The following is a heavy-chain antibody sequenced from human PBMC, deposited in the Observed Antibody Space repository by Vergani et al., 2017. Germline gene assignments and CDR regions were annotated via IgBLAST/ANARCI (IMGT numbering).Heavy chain of an antibody. CDR1: GFTFDDYT. CDR2: ISWDGGST. D-gene: IGHD4-17*01. J-gene: IGHJ6*03. V-gene: IGHV3-43*01. Sequence: EVQLVESGGVVVQPGGSLRLSCAASGFTFDDYTMHWVRQAPGKGLEWVSLISWDGGSTYYADSVKGRFTISRDNSKNTLYLQMSSLRAEDTAVYYCARDGPDYGDYEQVYYYYYMDVWGKGTTVTVSS. CDR3: ARDGPDYGDYEQVYYYYYMDV.